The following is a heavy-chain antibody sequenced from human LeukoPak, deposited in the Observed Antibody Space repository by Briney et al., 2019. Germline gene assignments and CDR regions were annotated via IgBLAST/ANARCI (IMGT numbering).Heavy chain of an antibody. Sequence: PGRSLRLSCAASGFTFSSYGMHWVRQAPGKGLEWVAVISYDGSNKYYADSVKGRSTISRDNSKNTLYLQMNSLRAEDTAVYYCAKDGNTIFGVVPYYWGQGTLVTVSS. J-gene: IGHJ4*02. V-gene: IGHV3-30*18. CDR1: GFTFSSYG. CDR3: AKDGNTIFGVVPYY. D-gene: IGHD3-3*01. CDR2: ISYDGSNK.